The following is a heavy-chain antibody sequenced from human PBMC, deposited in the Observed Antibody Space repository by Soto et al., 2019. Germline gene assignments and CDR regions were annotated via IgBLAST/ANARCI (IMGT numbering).Heavy chain of an antibody. CDR2: HYSGGST. V-gene: IGHV3-53*01. CDR3: ARHRHPRGTVGATSPLDP. D-gene: IGHD1-26*01. CDR1: GFSVSSNY. J-gene: IGHJ5*02. Sequence: FAISGFSVSSNYLSWVRQAPGKGLEWVSVHYSGGSTYYADSVQGRFTISRDKSNNTLYLQMRRVRAEDTAVYFCARHRHPRGTVGATSPLDPWGQGTQVTVSS.